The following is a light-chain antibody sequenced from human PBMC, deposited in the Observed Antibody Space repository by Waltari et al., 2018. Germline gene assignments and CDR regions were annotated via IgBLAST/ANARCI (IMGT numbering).Light chain of an antibody. CDR1: SSDVGSHNL. V-gene: IGLV2-23*01. J-gene: IGLJ2*01. CDR2: EDT. Sequence: QSALTQPASVSGSPGQSITISCTGTSSDVGSHNLVSWYQNHPGKAPKLMIYEDTKRPSGVSNRFSGSKSGNTASLTISGLQAEDEADYYCCSYAGGTASILLGGGTKLTVL. CDR3: CSYAGGTASIL.